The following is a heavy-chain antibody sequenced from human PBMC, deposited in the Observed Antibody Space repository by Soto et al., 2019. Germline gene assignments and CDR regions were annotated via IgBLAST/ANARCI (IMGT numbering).Heavy chain of an antibody. CDR2: IIPIFGTA. D-gene: IGHD3-3*01. CDR3: ARDHRRYYDFWSGYYSAHYYYGMDV. J-gene: IGHJ6*02. CDR1: GGTFSSYA. V-gene: IGHV1-69*13. Sequence: GASVKVSCKASGGTFSSYAISWVRQAPGQGLEWMGGIIPIFGTANYAQKFQGRVTITADESTSTAYMELSSLRSEDTAVYYCARDHRRYYDFWSGYYSAHYYYGMDVWRQGTTVTVSS.